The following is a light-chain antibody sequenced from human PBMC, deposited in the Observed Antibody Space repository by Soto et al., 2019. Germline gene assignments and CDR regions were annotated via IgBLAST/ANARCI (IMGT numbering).Light chain of an antibody. CDR3: CSYAGNYYV. CDR2: DVS. CDR1: SSDVGGYNY. J-gene: IGLJ1*01. Sequence: QSALTQPRSVSGSPGQSVTISCTGTSSDVGGYNYVSWYQQHPGKAPKLMIYDVSKRPSGVPDRFSGAKSGNTASLTISGLQAEDEADYCCCSYAGNYYVFGSGTKRTVL. V-gene: IGLV2-11*01.